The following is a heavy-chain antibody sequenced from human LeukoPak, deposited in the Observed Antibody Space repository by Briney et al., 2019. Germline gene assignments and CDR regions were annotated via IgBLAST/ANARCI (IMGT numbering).Heavy chain of an antibody. D-gene: IGHD3-22*01. CDR1: GFTFDDYA. CDR2: ISWNSGSI. V-gene: IGHV3-9*01. Sequence: AGGSLRLSCAASGFTFDDYAMHWVRQAPGKGLEWVSGISWNSGSIGYADSVKGRFTISRGNAKNSLYLQMNSLRAEDTALYYCAKDGSAYYYDSSAYNWLDPWGQGTLVTVSS. CDR3: AKDGSAYYYDSSAYNWLDP. J-gene: IGHJ5*02.